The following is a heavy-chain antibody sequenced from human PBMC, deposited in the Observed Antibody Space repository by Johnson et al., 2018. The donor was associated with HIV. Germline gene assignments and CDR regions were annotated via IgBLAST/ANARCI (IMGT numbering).Heavy chain of an antibody. V-gene: IGHV3-13*01. Sequence: VQLVESGGGLVQPGGSLRLSCAASGFTFSNYDFHWVRQATGKGLEWVSAINTAGDTFYPGSVKGRFTISRDNAKNTLYLQMNSLRAEDTAVYYCARGDRWIWFGGVIAPGAFDIWGQGTMVTVSS. CDR3: ARGDRWIWFGGVIAPGAFDI. J-gene: IGHJ3*02. D-gene: IGHD3-16*02. CDR2: INTAGDT. CDR1: GFTFSNYD.